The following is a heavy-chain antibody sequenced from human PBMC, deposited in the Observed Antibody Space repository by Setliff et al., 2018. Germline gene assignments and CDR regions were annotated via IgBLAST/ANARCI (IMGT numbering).Heavy chain of an antibody. Sequence: GASVKVSGKASGYAFTGHYIHWVRQAPGQGLEWMGWINPRTGVTNYAQKLQGRVTMTTDTSTSTAYMELRSLRSDDTAVYYCARDLDYQYYYETSGRDAFDIWGLGTMVTVSS. J-gene: IGHJ3*02. CDR1: GYAFTGHY. CDR3: ARDLDYQYYYETSGRDAFDI. D-gene: IGHD3-22*01. CDR2: INPRTGVT. V-gene: IGHV1-2*02.